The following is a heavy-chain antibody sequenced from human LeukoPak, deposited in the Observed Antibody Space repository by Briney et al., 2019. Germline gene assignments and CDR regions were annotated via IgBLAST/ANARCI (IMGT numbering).Heavy chain of an antibody. D-gene: IGHD3-22*01. CDR1: GFTFSSYS. CDR2: ISSSSSYI. J-gene: IGHJ4*02. CDR3: ARDLRAEGVYYDSSGYLLTGPGDY. Sequence: GGSLRLSCAAPGFTFSSYSMNWVRQAPGKGLEWVSSISSSSSYIYYADSVKGRFTISRDNAKNSLYLQMNSLRAEDTAVYYCARDLRAEGVYYDSSGYLLTGPGDYWGQGALVTVSS. V-gene: IGHV3-21*01.